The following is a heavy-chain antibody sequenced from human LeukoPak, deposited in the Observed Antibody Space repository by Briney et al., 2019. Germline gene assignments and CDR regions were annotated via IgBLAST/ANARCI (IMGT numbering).Heavy chain of an antibody. J-gene: IGHJ3*02. Sequence: GESLKISCKGSGYSFTSYWIGWVRQMPGKGLEWMGIIYPGDSDTRYSPSFQGQVTISADKSISTAYLQWSSLKASDTAMYYCARLPARGSYSGDDAFDIWGQGTMVTVSS. CDR3: ARLPARGSYSGDDAFDI. D-gene: IGHD1-26*01. CDR2: IYPGDSDT. CDR1: GYSFTSYW. V-gene: IGHV5-51*01.